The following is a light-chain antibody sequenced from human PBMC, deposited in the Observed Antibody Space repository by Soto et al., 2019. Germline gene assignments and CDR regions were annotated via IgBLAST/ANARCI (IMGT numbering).Light chain of an antibody. CDR2: EVS. J-gene: IGLJ1*01. V-gene: IGLV2-23*02. CDR1: SSDVGSYNL. Sequence: QSVLTQPASVSGSPAQSITISCTGTSSDVGSYNLVSWYQHHPGKAPKLMIYEVSKRPSGVSNRFSGSKSGNTASLTISGLQAEDEADYYCCSYAGSSTFPYVFGTGTKVTVL. CDR3: CSYAGSSTFPYV.